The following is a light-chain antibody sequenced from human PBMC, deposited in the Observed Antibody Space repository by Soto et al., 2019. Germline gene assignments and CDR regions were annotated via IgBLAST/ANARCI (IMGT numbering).Light chain of an antibody. Sequence: QSVLTQPPSASGSSGQSVTISCTGTSSDVGDYNYVSWYQQHPGKVPKLMISEVTKRPSGVPDRFSGSKSGNTASLTVSGLQADDEADYYCSSYGGSNNLVFGGGTKVTVL. V-gene: IGLV2-8*01. J-gene: IGLJ2*01. CDR1: SSDVGDYNY. CDR2: EVT. CDR3: SSYGGSNNLV.